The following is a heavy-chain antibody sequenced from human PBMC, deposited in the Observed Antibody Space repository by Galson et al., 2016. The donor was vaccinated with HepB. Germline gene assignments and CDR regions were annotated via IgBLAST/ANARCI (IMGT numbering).Heavy chain of an antibody. CDR2: IKPSGGNT. J-gene: IGHJ4*02. CDR3: ARELDHSFYFDY. Sequence: SVKVSCKASGYTFNTYNMHWVRQAPGQGLEWMGIIKPSGGNTIYAQKFQDRITKTRDTSTSTVYMELISLRSEDTAVYYCARELDHSFYFDYWGQGTRVTVSS. D-gene: IGHD1-14*01. CDR1: GYTFNTYN. V-gene: IGHV1-46*02.